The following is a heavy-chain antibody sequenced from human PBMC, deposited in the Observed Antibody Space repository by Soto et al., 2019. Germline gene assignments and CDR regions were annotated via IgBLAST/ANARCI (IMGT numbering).Heavy chain of an antibody. CDR2: ISHSGST. J-gene: IGHJ4*02. D-gene: IGHD5-18*01. Sequence: PSETLSLTCTVSGGSISSAAYYWSWIRQHPGKGLEWIGYISHSGSTYYNPSLKSRVIISVDTSKNQFSLKLSSVTAADTAVYYCARLDVDTAMGGGYYFDYWGQGTLVTVSS. CDR1: GGSISSAAYY. CDR3: ARLDVDTAMGGGYYFDY. V-gene: IGHV4-30-4*08.